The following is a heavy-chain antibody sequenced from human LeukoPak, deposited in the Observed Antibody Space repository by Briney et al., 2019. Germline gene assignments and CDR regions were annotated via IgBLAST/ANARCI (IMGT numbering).Heavy chain of an antibody. V-gene: IGHV3-11*01. CDR2: ISSSGVIT. D-gene: IGHD6-19*01. CDR3: ARDSSGWKFGY. Sequence: PGGSLRLSCAASGFTFSDYYMSWIRQAPGKGLEWVSYISSSGVITYYADSLKGRFTISRDNAKNSLYLQMNSLRAEDTAVYYCARDSSGWKFGYWGQGTLVTVSS. CDR1: GFTFSDYY. J-gene: IGHJ4*02.